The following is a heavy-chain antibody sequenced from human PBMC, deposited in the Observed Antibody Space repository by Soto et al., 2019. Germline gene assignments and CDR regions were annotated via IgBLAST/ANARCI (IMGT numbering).Heavy chain of an antibody. Sequence: ASVKVSCKASGYTFTDYGVSWVRQAPGQGLEWMGWINTYSGQTNYAQKVQGRVFMTTDTSTATAYMELRSLNSDDTAVYYCARDQYAVGEDFWGLGTLVTGSS. V-gene: IGHV1-18*01. CDR3: ARDQYAVGEDF. J-gene: IGHJ4*02. CDR1: GYTFTDYG. CDR2: INTYSGQT. D-gene: IGHD2-2*01.